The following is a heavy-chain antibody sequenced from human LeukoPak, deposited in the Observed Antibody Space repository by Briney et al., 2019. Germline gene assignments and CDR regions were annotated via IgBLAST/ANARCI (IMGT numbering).Heavy chain of an antibody. V-gene: IGHV3-7*01. CDR2: IKQDGNEK. D-gene: IGHD6-19*01. CDR1: GFTFSSYW. Sequence: GGSLRLSWAASGFTFSSYWMSWVRQTPGKGLEWVANIKQDGNEKYYVDSVKGRFTISRDNAKNSLYLQMNSLRAEDTAVYYCARIQSNSGWSFDYWGQGTLVTVSS. J-gene: IGHJ4*02. CDR3: ARIQSNSGWSFDY.